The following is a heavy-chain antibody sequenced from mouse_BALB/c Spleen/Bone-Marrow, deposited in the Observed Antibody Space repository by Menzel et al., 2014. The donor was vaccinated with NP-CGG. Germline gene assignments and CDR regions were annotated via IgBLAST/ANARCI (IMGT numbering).Heavy chain of an antibody. J-gene: IGHJ2*02. CDR3: SKDGGYDYSYYFDY. D-gene: IGHD2-4*01. Sequence: EVQLVESGGGLVKPGGSLELSCAASGFIFSSYSMSWVRQTPEKRLEWVATISSGGHDTYYPDSVKGRFTISRDNAKNTLYLQMSSLKSEDTAMYYCSKDGGYDYSYYFDYWGQGTSLTVSS. CDR1: GFIFSSYS. CDR2: ISSGGHDT. V-gene: IGHV5-6-4*01.